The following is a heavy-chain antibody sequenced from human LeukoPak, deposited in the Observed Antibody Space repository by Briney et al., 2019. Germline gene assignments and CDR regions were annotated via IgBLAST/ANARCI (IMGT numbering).Heavy chain of an antibody. CDR1: GGTFSSYA. J-gene: IGHJ6*03. CDR2: IIPIFGTA. Sequence: SVKVSCKASGGTFSSYAISWVRQAPGQGLEWMGGIIPIFGTANYAQKFQGRVTITADESTSTAYMELSSLRSGDTAVYYCAKGGSGSGSVYYYYMDVWGKGTTVTISS. CDR3: AKGGSGSGSVYYYYMDV. V-gene: IGHV1-69*13. D-gene: IGHD3-10*01.